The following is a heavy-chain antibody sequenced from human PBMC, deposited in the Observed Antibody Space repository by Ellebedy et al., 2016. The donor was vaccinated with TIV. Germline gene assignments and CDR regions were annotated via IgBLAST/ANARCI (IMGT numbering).Heavy chain of an antibody. CDR2: IRSKAYGGTT. J-gene: IGHJ3*02. V-gene: IGHV3-49*04. Sequence: LSLTCAASGFTFSSYGMHWVRQAPGKGLEWVGFIRSKAYGGTTEYAASVKGRFTISRDDSKSIAYLQMNSLKTEDTAVYYCTRVSMVRGVIIPTNPFDIWGQGTMVTVSS. D-gene: IGHD3-10*01. CDR3: TRVSMVRGVIIPTNPFDI. CDR1: GFTFSSYG.